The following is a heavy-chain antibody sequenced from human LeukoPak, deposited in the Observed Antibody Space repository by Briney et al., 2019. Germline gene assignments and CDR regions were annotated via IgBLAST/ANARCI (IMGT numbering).Heavy chain of an antibody. V-gene: IGHV4-4*02. J-gene: IGHJ4*02. D-gene: IGHD6-19*01. CDR1: GGSISSSNW. CDR3: ARDRGAGKRFDY. Sequence: SETLSLTCAVSGGSISSSNWWSWVRQPPGKWLEWIGEIYHSGSTNYNPSLKSRVTISVDTSKNQFSLQLNSVTPEDTAVYYCARDRGAGKRFDYWGQGTLVTVSS. CDR2: IYHSGST.